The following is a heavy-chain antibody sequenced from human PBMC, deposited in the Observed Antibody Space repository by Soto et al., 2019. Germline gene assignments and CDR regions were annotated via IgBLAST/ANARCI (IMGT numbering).Heavy chain of an antibody. D-gene: IGHD3-3*01. Sequence: PSETLSLTCTVSGGSISSGGYYWSWIRQHPGKGLEWIGYIYYSGSTNYNPSLKSRVTISVDTSKNQFSLKLSSVTAADTAVYYCARLVYDFWSGYYLYYFDYWGQGTLVTVSS. CDR2: IYYSGST. V-gene: IGHV4-61*08. CDR3: ARLVYDFWSGYYLYYFDY. J-gene: IGHJ4*02. CDR1: GGSISSGGYY.